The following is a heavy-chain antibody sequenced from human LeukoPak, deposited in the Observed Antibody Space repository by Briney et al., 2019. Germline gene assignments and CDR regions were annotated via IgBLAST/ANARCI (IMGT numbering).Heavy chain of an antibody. J-gene: IGHJ4*02. CDR3: ARGPLGLDSGYYDY. Sequence: PSETLSLTCTVSGGSISNYYWNWIRQPAGQGLEWIGRIYSTGTTSCNPSLTSRVTMSIDTSKNQFSLKLSSVTAADTAVYYCARGPLGLDSGYYDYWGQGTLVTVSS. CDR2: IYSTGTT. D-gene: IGHD3-22*01. V-gene: IGHV4-4*07. CDR1: GGSISNYY.